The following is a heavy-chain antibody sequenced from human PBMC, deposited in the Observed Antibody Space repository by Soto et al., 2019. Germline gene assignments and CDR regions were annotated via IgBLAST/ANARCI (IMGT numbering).Heavy chain of an antibody. Sequence: SQTLSLTCAISGDSVSSNSAAWNWIRQSPSRGLEWLGRTYYRSKWYNDYAVSVKSRITINPDTSKNQFSLQLNSVTPEDTAVYYCPREKRNSRYGGCFDYWGQGTLVTVSS. D-gene: IGHD6-13*01. CDR2: TYYRSKWYN. J-gene: IGHJ4*02. CDR1: GDSVSSNSAA. CDR3: PREKRNSRYGGCFDY. V-gene: IGHV6-1*01.